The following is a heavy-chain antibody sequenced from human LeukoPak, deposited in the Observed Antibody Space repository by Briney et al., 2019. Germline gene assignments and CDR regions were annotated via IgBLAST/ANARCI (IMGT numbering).Heavy chain of an antibody. J-gene: IGHJ6*02. V-gene: IGHV3-48*01. CDR1: EFTFSSYS. D-gene: IGHD2-15*01. Sequence: GGSLRLSCAASEFTFSSYSMNWIRQDPEKGLEWVSYITNSGNSKSYADSVKGRFTISRDNTKNSLYLQMNGLRAEDTAVYYCARDEFPEVAATFGMDVWGQGTTVTVSS. CDR3: ARDEFPEVAATFGMDV. CDR2: ITNSGNSK.